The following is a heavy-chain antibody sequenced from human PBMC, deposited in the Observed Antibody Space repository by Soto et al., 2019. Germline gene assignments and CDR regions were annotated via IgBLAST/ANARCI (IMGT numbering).Heavy chain of an antibody. CDR3: VREGSSYYFDC. CDR2: IWYDGSNK. Sequence: QVQLVESGGGVVQPGRSLRLSCAASGFTFSSYGMHWVRQAPGKGLEWVAAIWYDGSNKYYVDSVKGRFTISRDNSKNTLDLQMNSLRAEDTAIYYCVREGSSYYFDCWGQGTLVTVSS. J-gene: IGHJ4*02. D-gene: IGHD3-22*01. V-gene: IGHV3-33*01. CDR1: GFTFSSYG.